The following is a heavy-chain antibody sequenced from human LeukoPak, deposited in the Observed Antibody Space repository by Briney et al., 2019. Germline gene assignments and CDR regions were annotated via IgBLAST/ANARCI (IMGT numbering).Heavy chain of an antibody. D-gene: IGHD2/OR15-2a*01. V-gene: IGHV4-59*08. CDR3: AGSMARYAFDI. CDR1: GGSISSYY. CDR2: IYYSGST. J-gene: IGHJ3*02. Sequence: SETLSLTCTVSGGSISSYYWSWIRQPPGKGLEWIGYIYYSGSTNYNPSLKSRVTISVDTSKNQFSLKLSSVTAADTAVYYCAGSMARYAFDIWGRGTMVTVSS.